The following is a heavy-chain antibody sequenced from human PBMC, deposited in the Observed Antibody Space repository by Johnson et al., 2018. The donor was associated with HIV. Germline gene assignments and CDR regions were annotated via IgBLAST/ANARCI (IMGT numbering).Heavy chain of an antibody. Sequence: EVQLLESGGGVVQPGRSLRLSCAASGFTFDDYGMSWVRQAPGKGLEWVSGINWNGGTTGYADSVKGRFTISRENAKNSLYLQMNSLRAGDTAVYYCGRGDWNRDAFDIWGQGTMVTVSS. CDR2: INWNGGTT. CDR3: GRGDWNRDAFDI. J-gene: IGHJ3*02. V-gene: IGHV3-20*04. CDR1: GFTFDDYG. D-gene: IGHD1-1*01.